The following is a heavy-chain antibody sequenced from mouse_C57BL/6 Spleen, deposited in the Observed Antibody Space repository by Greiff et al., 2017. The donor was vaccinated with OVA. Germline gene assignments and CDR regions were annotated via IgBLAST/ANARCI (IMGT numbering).Heavy chain of an antibody. CDR1: GFTFSDYG. CDR2: ISSGSSTI. J-gene: IGHJ4*01. CDR3: ARVRYYYAMDY. V-gene: IGHV5-17*01. Sequence: EVQRVESGGGLVKPGGSLKLSCAASGFTFSDYGMHWVRQAPEKGLEWVAYISSGSSTIYYADTVKGRFTISSDNAKNTLFLQMTSLRSEDTAMYYCARVRYYYAMDYWGKGTSVTVSS.